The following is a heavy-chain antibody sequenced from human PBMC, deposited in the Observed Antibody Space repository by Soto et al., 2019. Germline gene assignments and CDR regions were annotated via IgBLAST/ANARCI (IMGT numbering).Heavy chain of an antibody. CDR2: TSNVNGNT. Sequence: QVQLVQSGAEVKQPGASVKVSCKASGYTFTHYGVSWVRQAPGQGLEWLGRTSNVNGNTNYAENFQDRVTMTTESSTSTIWIDLRSLRLGVTAGYYCARIKQLTVVVVWGQGTTVTVSS. CDR1: GYTFTHYG. D-gene: IGHD6-13*01. CDR3: ARIKQLTVVVV. J-gene: IGHJ6*02. V-gene: IGHV1-18*01.